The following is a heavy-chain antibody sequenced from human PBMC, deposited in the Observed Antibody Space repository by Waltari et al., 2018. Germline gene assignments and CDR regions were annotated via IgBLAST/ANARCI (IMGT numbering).Heavy chain of an antibody. J-gene: IGHJ4*02. D-gene: IGHD3-3*01. CDR3: ARGHDFWSGYFDY. Sequence: QLQLQESGPGLVTPSETLSLTCTVSGGSISSSSYYWGWIRQPPGKGLEWIGSIYYSGSTYYNPSLKSRVTISVDTSKNQFSLKLSSVTAADTAVYYCARGHDFWSGYFDYWGQGTLVTVSS. V-gene: IGHV4-39*07. CDR1: GGSISSSSYY. CDR2: IYYSGST.